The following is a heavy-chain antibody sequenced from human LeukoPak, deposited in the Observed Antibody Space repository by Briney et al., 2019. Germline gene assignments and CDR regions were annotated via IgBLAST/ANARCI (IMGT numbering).Heavy chain of an antibody. Sequence: AGGSLRLSCAASGFTFSSYSMNWVRQAPGKGLEWVSCISSSSSYIYYADSVKGRFTISRDNAKNSLYLQMNSLRVEDTAVYYCARAHNWKYGTFDYWGQGTLVTVSS. CDR2: ISSSSSYI. J-gene: IGHJ4*02. D-gene: IGHD1-7*01. CDR1: GFTFSSYS. V-gene: IGHV3-21*01. CDR3: ARAHNWKYGTFDY.